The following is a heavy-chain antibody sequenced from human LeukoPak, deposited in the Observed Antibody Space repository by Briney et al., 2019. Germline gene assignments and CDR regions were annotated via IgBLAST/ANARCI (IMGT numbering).Heavy chain of an antibody. CDR1: GFTFSSYG. J-gene: IGHJ4*02. CDR2: ISGSGGST. CDR3: AKVRLKRGIVGARGFDY. Sequence: GGSLRLSCAASGFTFSSYGMRWVRQAPGKGLEWVSAISGSGGSTYYADSVKGRFTISRDNSKNTLYLQMNSLRAEDTAVYYCAKVRLKRGIVGARGFDYWGQGTLVTVSS. D-gene: IGHD1-26*01. V-gene: IGHV3-23*01.